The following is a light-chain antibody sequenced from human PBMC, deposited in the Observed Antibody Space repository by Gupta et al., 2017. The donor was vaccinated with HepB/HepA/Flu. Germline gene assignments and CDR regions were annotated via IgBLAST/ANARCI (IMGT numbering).Light chain of an antibody. CDR2: RNN. Sequence: QAGLTQPPSVSKDLRQTATLTCTGNNNDVGNKGAAWLQQHQGHPPKLLSYRNNNRPSGISERFSASRSGNTASLTITGLQPEDEADYYCSAWDVSLSSWVFGGGTKLTVL. CDR1: NNDVGNKG. J-gene: IGLJ3*02. CDR3: SAWDVSLSSWV. V-gene: IGLV10-54*04.